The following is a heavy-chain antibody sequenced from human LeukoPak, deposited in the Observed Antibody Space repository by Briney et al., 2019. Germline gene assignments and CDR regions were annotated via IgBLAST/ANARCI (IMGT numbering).Heavy chain of an antibody. CDR2: INPSSGGT. D-gene: IGHD2-21*02. J-gene: IGHJ4*02. Sequence: ASVKVSCKASGYTFTGYYMHWVRQAPGQGLEWMGWINPSSGGTNFAQKFQGRITMTRDTSISTAYMELSRLISDDTAVYYCARGIGDRFRLQHVIDYWGQGTLVTVSS. V-gene: IGHV1-2*02. CDR1: GYTFTGYY. CDR3: ARGIGDRFRLQHVIDY.